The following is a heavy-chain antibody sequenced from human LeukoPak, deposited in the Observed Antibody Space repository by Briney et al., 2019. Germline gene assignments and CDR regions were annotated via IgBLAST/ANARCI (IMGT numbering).Heavy chain of an antibody. CDR3: ARDLPIWFGEVGCMDV. Sequence: GASVKVSCKASGYTFTGYYVHWVRQAPGQGLEWMGWINPYSGDTNYAQKFQGRVTMTRDTSISTAYMELSRLRSDDTAVYYCARDLPIWFGEVGCMDVWGKGTTVTISS. CDR1: GYTFTGYY. J-gene: IGHJ6*03. D-gene: IGHD3-10*01. CDR2: INPYSGDT. V-gene: IGHV1-2*02.